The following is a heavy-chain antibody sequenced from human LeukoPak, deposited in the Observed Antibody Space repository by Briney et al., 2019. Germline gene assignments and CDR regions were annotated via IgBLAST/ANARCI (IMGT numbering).Heavy chain of an antibody. J-gene: IGHJ4*02. V-gene: IGHV1-18*01. CDR1: GYTFTSYG. CDR2: ISAYNGNT. Sequence: APVKVSCKASGYTFTSYGISWVRQAPGQGLEWMGWISAYNGNTNYAQKLQGRVTMTTDTSTSTAYMELRSLRSDDTAVYYCARDGGLYYYDSSGYYPFGYWGQGTLVTVSS. D-gene: IGHD3-22*01. CDR3: ARDGGLYYYDSSGYYPFGY.